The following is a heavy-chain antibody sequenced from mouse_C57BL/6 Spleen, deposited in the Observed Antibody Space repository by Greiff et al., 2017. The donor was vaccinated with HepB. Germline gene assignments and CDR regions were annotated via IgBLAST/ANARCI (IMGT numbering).Heavy chain of an antibody. CDR2: ISYDGSN. CDR3: ARGRDYYGAMDY. D-gene: IGHD1-1*01. Sequence: EVQLQQSGPGLVKPSQSLSLTCSVTGYSITSGYYWNWIRQFPGNKLEWMGYISYDGSNNYNPSLKNRISITRDTAKNQFFLKLNSVTTEDTATYYCARGRDYYGAMDYWSQGASVNVSS. V-gene: IGHV3-6*01. CDR1: GYSITSGYY. J-gene: IGHJ4*01.